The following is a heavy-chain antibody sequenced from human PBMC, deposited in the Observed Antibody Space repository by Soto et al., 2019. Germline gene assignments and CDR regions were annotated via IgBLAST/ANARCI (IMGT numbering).Heavy chain of an antibody. CDR1: GFTFSSYA. CDR3: AKEGDSSSWYLGWFDP. Sequence: EVQLLESGGGLVQPGGSLRLSCAVSGFTFSSYAMSWVRQAPGKGLEWVSAISGSGGSTYYADSVKGRFTISRDNSKNTLYLQMNSLRAEDTAVYYCAKEGDSSSWYLGWFDPWGQGTLVTVFS. D-gene: IGHD6-13*01. CDR2: ISGSGGST. V-gene: IGHV3-23*01. J-gene: IGHJ5*02.